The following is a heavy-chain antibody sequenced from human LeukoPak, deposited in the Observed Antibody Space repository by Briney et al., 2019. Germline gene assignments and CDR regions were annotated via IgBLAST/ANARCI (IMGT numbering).Heavy chain of an antibody. J-gene: IGHJ6*02. D-gene: IGHD3-22*01. V-gene: IGHV4-34*01. CDR1: GGSFSGYY. CDR3: ARASPGRHYYDSSGYYYGMDV. Sequence: PSETLSLTCAVYGGSFSGYYWSWIRQPPGKGLEWIGEINHSGSTNYNPSLKSRVTISVDTSKNQFSLKLSSVTAADTAVYYCARASPGRHYYDSSGYYYGMDVWGQGTTVTVSS. CDR2: INHSGST.